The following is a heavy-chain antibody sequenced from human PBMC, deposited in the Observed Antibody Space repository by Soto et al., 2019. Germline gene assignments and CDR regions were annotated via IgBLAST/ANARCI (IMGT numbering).Heavy chain of an antibody. V-gene: IGHV3-74*01. D-gene: IGHD1-1*01. CDR3: TRGPRSTSTGTGAF. Sequence: GGSLRLSCAASGFTFSMYWMHWVRQVPGKGPEWVSRINDDGISTNYADSVKGRFTISRDDAKNTLYLQMNALRVEDTAVYYCTRGPRSTSTGTGAFWGQGTLVTVSS. J-gene: IGHJ4*02. CDR1: GFTFSMYW. CDR2: INDDGIST.